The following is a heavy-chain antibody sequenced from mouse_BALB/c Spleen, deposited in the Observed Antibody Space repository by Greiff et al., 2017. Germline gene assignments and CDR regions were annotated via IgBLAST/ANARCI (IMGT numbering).Heavy chain of an antibody. D-gene: IGHD4-1*01. CDR2: INPSTGYT. J-gene: IGHJ3*01. CDR1: GYTFTSYW. CDR3: ARHWDGAY. V-gene: IGHV1-7*01. Sequence: QVQLQQSGAELAKPGASVKMSCKASGYTFTSYWMHWVQQRPGQGLEWIGYINPSTGYTEYNQKFKDKATLTADKSSSTAYMQLSSLTSEDSAVYYCARHWDGAYWGQGTLVTVSA.